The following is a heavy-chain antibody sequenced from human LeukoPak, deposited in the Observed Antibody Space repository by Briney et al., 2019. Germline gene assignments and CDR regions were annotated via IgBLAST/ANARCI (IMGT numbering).Heavy chain of an antibody. CDR2: IFSNDEK. CDR1: GFSLSNARMG. D-gene: IGHD6-19*01. CDR3: ARTTGIAVAGTGEWFDP. Sequence: SGPTLVNPTETLTLTCTVSGFSLSNARMGVSWIRQPPGKALEWLAHIFSNDEKSYSTSLKSRLTISKDTSKSQVVLTMTNMDPVDTATYYCARTTGIAVAGTGEWFDPWGQGTLVTVSS. V-gene: IGHV2-26*01. J-gene: IGHJ5*02.